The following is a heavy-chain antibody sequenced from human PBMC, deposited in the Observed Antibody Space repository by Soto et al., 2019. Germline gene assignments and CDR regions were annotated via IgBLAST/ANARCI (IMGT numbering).Heavy chain of an antibody. V-gene: IGHV2-5*01. J-gene: IGHJ5*02. D-gene: IGHD6-19*01. CDR2: ICSHDGK. Sequence: QITLKESGPTLVKPTQPLTLTCTFSGFSLSTTGLGVGWIRQPPGKALEWLALICSHDGKRYSPSLKSSLTVTKDTSKHHVVLTMTNSEPVDTGTYYCVHRKSGWPGFRTWGQGTLVTVSS. CDR3: VHRKSGWPGFRT. CDR1: GFSLSTTGLG.